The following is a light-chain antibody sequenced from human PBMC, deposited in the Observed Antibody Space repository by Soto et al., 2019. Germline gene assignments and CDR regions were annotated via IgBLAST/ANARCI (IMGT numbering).Light chain of an antibody. CDR3: QQYDASPFT. V-gene: IGKV1-5*03. CDR1: QAVRNW. CDR2: KAS. Sequence: DIQMTQSPTTLSASVGDRAIITCRASQAVRNWPAWFQQKPGEAPKLLIYKASRLESGVSSRFSGSGYGTDFTLTITNLVPGDSATYFCQQYDASPFTFGQGTKLEIK. J-gene: IGKJ2*01.